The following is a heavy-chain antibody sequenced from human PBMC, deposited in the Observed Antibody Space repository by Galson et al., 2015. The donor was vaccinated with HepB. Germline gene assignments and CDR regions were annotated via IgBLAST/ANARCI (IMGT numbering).Heavy chain of an antibody. CDR2: ISYDGSNK. J-gene: IGHJ4*02. V-gene: IGHV3-30-3*01. CDR1: GFTFNTYA. Sequence: SLRLSCAASGFTFNTYAMHWVRQAPGKGLEWVAVISYDGSNKYCADSVKGRFTISRDNSKNTLFLQMNSLRAEDTAVYYCARDFPYFDYWGQGTLVTFSS. CDR3: ARDFPYFDY.